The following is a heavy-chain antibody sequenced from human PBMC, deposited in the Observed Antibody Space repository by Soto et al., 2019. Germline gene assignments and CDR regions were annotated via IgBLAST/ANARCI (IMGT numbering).Heavy chain of an antibody. V-gene: IGHV4-39*01. D-gene: IGHD2-15*01. CDR3: ARQGSRAFDI. CDR1: GGSISTSVYY. J-gene: IGHJ3*02. Sequence: ETLSLTCTVSGGSISTSVYYWGWIRQPPGRGLEWMANIYYSGSAYYNPSLESRVSTSVDTSKNQFSLKLRSVTAADTAVYYCARQGSRAFDIWGQGTMVTVSS. CDR2: IYYSGSA.